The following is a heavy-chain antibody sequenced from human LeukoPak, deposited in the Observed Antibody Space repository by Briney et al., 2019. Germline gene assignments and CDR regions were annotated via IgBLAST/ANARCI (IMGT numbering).Heavy chain of an antibody. V-gene: IGHV4-34*01. Sequence: PSETLSLTCAVYGGSFSGYYWSWIRQPPGKGLEWIGEINHSGSINYNPSLKSRVTISVDTSKNQFSLKLSSVTAADTAVYYCARGRRTFGYWGQGTLVTVSS. J-gene: IGHJ4*02. D-gene: IGHD3-10*01. CDR2: INHSGSI. CDR3: ARGRRTFGY. CDR1: GGSFSGYY.